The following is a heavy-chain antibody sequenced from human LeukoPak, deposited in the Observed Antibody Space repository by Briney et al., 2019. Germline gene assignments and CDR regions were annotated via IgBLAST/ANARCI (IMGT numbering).Heavy chain of an antibody. CDR1: GGSFSGYY. CDR2: INHSGST. CDR3: AGQYYDILTGYVVWFDP. D-gene: IGHD3-9*01. Sequence: SETLSLTCAVYGGSFSGYYWSWIRQPPGKGLEWIGEINHSGSTNYNPSLKSRVTISVDTSKNQFSLKLSSVTAADTAVYYCAGQYYDILTGYVVWFDPWGQGTLVTVSS. V-gene: IGHV4-34*01. J-gene: IGHJ5*02.